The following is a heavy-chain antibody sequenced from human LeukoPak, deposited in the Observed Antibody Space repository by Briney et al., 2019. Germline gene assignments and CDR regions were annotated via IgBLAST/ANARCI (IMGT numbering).Heavy chain of an antibody. D-gene: IGHD4-17*01. CDR3: ARVYGDYFRNWFDP. CDR2: INPSGGTT. Sequence: ASVKVSCKASGYTFTSYHMHWVRQAPGQGLEWMGIINPSGGTTNYAQKFQGRVTMTRDMSTSTVYMELSSLRSEDTAVYYCARVYGDYFRNWFDPWGQGTLVTVSS. CDR1: GYTFTSYH. J-gene: IGHJ5*02. V-gene: IGHV1-46*01.